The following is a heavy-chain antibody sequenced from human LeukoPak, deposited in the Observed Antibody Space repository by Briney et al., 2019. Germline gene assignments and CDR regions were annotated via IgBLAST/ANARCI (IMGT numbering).Heavy chain of an antibody. J-gene: IGHJ3*02. CDR2: FSYSGST. Sequence: SETLSLTCSVSGVSISTYYWIWIRQPPAKGLEWMGFFSYSGSTKYNPSLKSRVTMSVDTSKNQSSLKLNSVTAADTAVYYCARDAPPSSFDIWGQGTMVTVSS. CDR3: ARDAPPSSFDI. CDR1: GVSISTYY. V-gene: IGHV4-59*01.